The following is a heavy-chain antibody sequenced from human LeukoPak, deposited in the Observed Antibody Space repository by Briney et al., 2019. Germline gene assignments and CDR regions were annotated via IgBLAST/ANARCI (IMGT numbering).Heavy chain of an antibody. Sequence: SETLPLTCTVSGGSISSGGYYWSWIRQHPGKGLEWIGYIYYSGSTYYNPSLKSRVTISVDTSKNQFSLKLSSVTAADTAVYYCARGGELRFLEWYFDLWGRGTLVTVSS. CDR1: GGSISSGGYY. CDR2: IYYSGST. V-gene: IGHV4-31*03. J-gene: IGHJ2*01. D-gene: IGHD3-3*01. CDR3: ARGGELRFLEWYFDL.